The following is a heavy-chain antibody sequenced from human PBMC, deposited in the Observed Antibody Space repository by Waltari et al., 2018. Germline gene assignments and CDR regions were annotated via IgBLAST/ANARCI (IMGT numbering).Heavy chain of an antibody. J-gene: IGHJ4*02. CDR1: GYSFTSYW. V-gene: IGHV5-51*01. CDR3: ARSLYSSSWYYSDY. Sequence: EVQLVQSGAEVKKPGESLKISCKGSGYSFTSYWIGWVRQMPGKGLEWMGNIYHGDSDTIYRRSFQGQVTISADKSISTAYLQWSSLKAADTAMYYCARSLYSSSWYYSDYWGQGTLVTVSS. CDR2: IYHGDSDT. D-gene: IGHD6-13*01.